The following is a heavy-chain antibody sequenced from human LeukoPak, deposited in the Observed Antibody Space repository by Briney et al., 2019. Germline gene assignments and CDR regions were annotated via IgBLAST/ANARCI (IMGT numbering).Heavy chain of an antibody. D-gene: IGHD6-19*01. J-gene: IGHJ4*02. V-gene: IGHV3-53*04. CDR2: IYSGGST. CDR1: GFTVSSNY. Sequence: GGSLRLSCAASGFTVSSNYMSWVRRAPGKGLEWVSVIYSGGSTYYADSVKGRFTISRHNSKNTLYLQMNSLRAEDTAVYYCARGGGSGWSSYFDYWGQGTLVTVSS. CDR3: ARGGGSGWSSYFDY.